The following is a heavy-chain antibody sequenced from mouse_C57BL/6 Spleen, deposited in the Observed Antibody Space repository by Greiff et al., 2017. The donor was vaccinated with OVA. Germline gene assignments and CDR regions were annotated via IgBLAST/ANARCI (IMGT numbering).Heavy chain of an antibody. V-gene: IGHV14-4*01. J-gene: IGHJ2*01. CDR3: TTVTGTSC. D-gene: IGHD4-1*01. Sequence: VQLQQSGAELVRPGASVKLSCTASGFNIKDDYMHWVKQRPEQGLEWIGWIDPENGDTEYASKFQGKATITADTSSNTAYLQLSSLTSEDTAFYYCTTVTGTSCWGQGTTLTVSS. CDR2: IDPENGDT. CDR1: GFNIKDDY.